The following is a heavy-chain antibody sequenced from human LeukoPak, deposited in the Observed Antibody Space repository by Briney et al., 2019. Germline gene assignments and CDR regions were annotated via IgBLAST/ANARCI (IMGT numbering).Heavy chain of an antibody. Sequence: PSETLSLTCTVFGASVSTYFWSWIRQPAGKTLEWIGRVYASGTTYYNPSLRSRVTLSIDTSKNQFSLSLNSVTAADTAVYYCAKIHCGGGSCDKFDSWGQGILVTVSS. D-gene: IGHD2-21*01. J-gene: IGHJ5*01. CDR2: VYASGTT. CDR3: AKIHCGGGSCDKFDS. CDR1: GASVSTYF. V-gene: IGHV4-4*07.